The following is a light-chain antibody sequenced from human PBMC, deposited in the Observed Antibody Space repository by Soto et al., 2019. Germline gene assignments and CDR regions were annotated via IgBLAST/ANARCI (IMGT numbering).Light chain of an antibody. Sequence: DIQMTQSPSSVSASVGDRVTITCRASQVINTWLAWYQQKPGKAPNLLIYAASTLQSGVPSRFSGSGSGTDFTLTISSLQPEDFATYYCQQANSFPFTFGPGTKVDIK. V-gene: IGKV1-12*02. CDR3: QQANSFPFT. CDR2: AAS. J-gene: IGKJ3*01. CDR1: QVINTW.